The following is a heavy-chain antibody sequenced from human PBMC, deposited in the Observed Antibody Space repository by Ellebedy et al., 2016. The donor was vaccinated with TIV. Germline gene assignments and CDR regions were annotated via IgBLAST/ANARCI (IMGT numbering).Heavy chain of an antibody. CDR1: GFTFSISE. Sequence: PGGSLRLSCAASGFTFSISEMSWVRQAPGKGPEWVANIKHDGSETYYVDSVKGRFTISRDNAKNSLYLQMNSLRVEDTAFYYCTRLRGGNNWGQGTLVTVSS. CDR3: TRLRGGNN. V-gene: IGHV3-7*01. CDR2: IKHDGSET. D-gene: IGHD3-10*01. J-gene: IGHJ4*02.